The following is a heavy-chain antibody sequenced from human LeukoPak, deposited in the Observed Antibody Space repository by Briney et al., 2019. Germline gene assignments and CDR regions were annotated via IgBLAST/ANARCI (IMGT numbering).Heavy chain of an antibody. Sequence: SETLSLTCAVSGGSISSSNWWSWIRQPPGKGLEWIGEIYHSGSTNYNPSLKSRVTISVDTSKNQFSLKLSSVTAADTAVYYCARVSSSGYSSGWKYYYYYYMDVWGKGTTVTVSS. V-gene: IGHV4-4*02. CDR2: IYHSGST. CDR3: ARVSSSGYSSGWKYYYYYYMDV. J-gene: IGHJ6*03. D-gene: IGHD6-19*01. CDR1: GGSISSSNW.